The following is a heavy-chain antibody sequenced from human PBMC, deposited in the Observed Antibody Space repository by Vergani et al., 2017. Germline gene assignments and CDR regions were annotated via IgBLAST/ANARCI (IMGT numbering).Heavy chain of an antibody. CDR3: ARDRGGHSKDFQH. Sequence: VHLVESGGGSVQPGGSLRISCAASGFTFSSYSMNWVRQAPGKGLEWVSYISSSSSTIYYVDSVKGRFTISRDNAKNSLFLQMNSLRAEDTAVYYCARDRGGHSKDFQHWGQGTLVTVSS. CDR2: ISSSSSTI. J-gene: IGHJ1*01. CDR1: GFTFSSYS. D-gene: IGHD4-23*01. V-gene: IGHV3-48*01.